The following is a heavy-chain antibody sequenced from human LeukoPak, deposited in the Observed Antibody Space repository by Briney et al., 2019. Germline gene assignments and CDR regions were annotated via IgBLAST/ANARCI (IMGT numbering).Heavy chain of an antibody. CDR2: IYHSGGT. J-gene: IGHJ5*02. V-gene: IGHV4-38-2*02. D-gene: IGHD2-2*01. Sequence: PSETLSLTCAVSGYSISSGYYWGWIRQPPGKGLEWIGSIYHSGGTYYNPSLKSRVTISVDTSKNQFSLKLSSVTAADTAVYYCARDPRWLTPDCTSTSCHVNWFDPWGQGTLVTVSS. CDR3: ARDPRWLTPDCTSTSCHVNWFDP. CDR1: GYSISSGYY.